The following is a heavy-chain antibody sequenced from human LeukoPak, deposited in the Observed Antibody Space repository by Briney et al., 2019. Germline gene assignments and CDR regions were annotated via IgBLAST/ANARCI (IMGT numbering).Heavy chain of an antibody. V-gene: IGHV1-69*02. CDR1: GYTFTGYY. D-gene: IGHD2-21*01. CDR2: IIPILGIA. CDR3: ARPPTLFEYYFDY. Sequence: ASVKVSCKASGYTFTGYYMHWVRQAPGQGLEWMGRIIPILGIANYAQKFQGRVTITADKSTSTAYMELSSLRSEDTAVYYCARPPTLFEYYFDYWGQGTLVTVSS. J-gene: IGHJ4*02.